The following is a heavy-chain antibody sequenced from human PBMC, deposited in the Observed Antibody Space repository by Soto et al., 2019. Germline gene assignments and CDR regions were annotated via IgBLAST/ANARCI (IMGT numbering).Heavy chain of an antibody. Sequence: ASVKVSCKASGYTFTSYGISWVRQAPGQGLEWMGWISAYNGNTNYAQKLQGRVTMTTDTSTSTAYMELRSLRSDDTAVYYCARALTYDSSGYYYSPVIYWGQGTLVTSPQ. V-gene: IGHV1-18*01. D-gene: IGHD3-22*01. CDR2: ISAYNGNT. J-gene: IGHJ4*02. CDR3: ARALTYDSSGYYYSPVIY. CDR1: GYTFTSYG.